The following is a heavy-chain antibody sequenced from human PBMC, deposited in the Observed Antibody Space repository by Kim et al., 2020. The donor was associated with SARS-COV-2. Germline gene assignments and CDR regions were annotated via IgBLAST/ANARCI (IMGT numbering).Heavy chain of an antibody. CDR1: GGSISSSSFY. V-gene: IGHV4-39*01. D-gene: IGHD3-10*01. CDR2: MYYSGST. Sequence: SETLSLTCTVSGGSISSSSFYWAWIRQPPGKGLEWIVSMYYSGSTYYNPSPKRRVTISVDTSNNQFSLKLNSVTAADTAVYYCARHDGSGSSYYYYGMDVWGQGTTVTVSS. J-gene: IGHJ6*02. CDR3: ARHDGSGSSYYYYGMDV.